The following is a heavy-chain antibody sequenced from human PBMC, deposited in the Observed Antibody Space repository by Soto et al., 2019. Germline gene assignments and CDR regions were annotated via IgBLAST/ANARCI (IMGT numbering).Heavy chain of an antibody. CDR2: INHSGST. Sequence: PSETLSLTCAVYGGSFSGYYWSWIRQPPGKGLEWIGEINHSGSTNYNPSLKSRVTISVDTSKNQFSLKLSSVTAADTAAYYCARGCIYGSGSYYNEVGYGMDVWGQGTTVTVSS. CDR3: ARGCIYGSGSYYNEVGYGMDV. D-gene: IGHD3-10*01. V-gene: IGHV4-34*01. CDR1: GGSFSGYY. J-gene: IGHJ6*02.